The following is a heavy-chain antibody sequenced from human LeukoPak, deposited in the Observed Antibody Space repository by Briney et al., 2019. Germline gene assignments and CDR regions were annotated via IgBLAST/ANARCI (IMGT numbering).Heavy chain of an antibody. CDR3: ARSRYYGSGSYYMPPLPYYFDY. CDR2: IIPIFGTA. D-gene: IGHD3-10*01. J-gene: IGHJ4*02. CDR1: GGTFSSYA. Sequence: SVTVSCTASGGTFSSYAISWVRQAPGQGLEWMGGIIPIFGTANYAQKFQGRVTITADESTSTAYMELSSLRSEDTAVYYCARSRYYGSGSYYMPPLPYYFDYRGQGTLVTVSS. V-gene: IGHV1-69*01.